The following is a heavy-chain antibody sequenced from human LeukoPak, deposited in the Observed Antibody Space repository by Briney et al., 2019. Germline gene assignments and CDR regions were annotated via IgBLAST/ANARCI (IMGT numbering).Heavy chain of an antibody. CDR2: ISTYNGNT. Sequence: GASVKVSCKASGYTFTNQGISWVRQAPGQGLEWMGWISTYNGNTNYAQKLQGRVTMTTDTSTSTAYMELRSLRSDDTAVYYCARSGGWAYGDYDGFIAFDIWGQGTMVTVSS. D-gene: IGHD4-17*01. CDR1: GYTFTNQG. J-gene: IGHJ3*02. V-gene: IGHV1-18*01. CDR3: ARSGGWAYGDYDGFIAFDI.